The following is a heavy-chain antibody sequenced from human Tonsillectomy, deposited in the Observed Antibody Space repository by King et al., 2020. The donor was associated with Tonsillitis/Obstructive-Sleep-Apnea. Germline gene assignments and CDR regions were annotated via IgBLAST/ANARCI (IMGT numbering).Heavy chain of an antibody. Sequence: VQLQQWGAGLLKPSETLSLTCAVYGGSFSAYYWSWIRQPPGKGLEWIGEIIHGGSTNYNPSLKSRVTISLDTSKSQFSLKLSSVTAADTAVYYCARGPFGDRNCSSTSCYQGNYFDYWGQGTLVTVSS. CDR1: GGSFSAYY. D-gene: IGHD2-2*01. V-gene: IGHV4-34*01. CDR3: ARGPFGDRNCSSTSCYQGNYFDY. CDR2: IIHGGST. J-gene: IGHJ4*02.